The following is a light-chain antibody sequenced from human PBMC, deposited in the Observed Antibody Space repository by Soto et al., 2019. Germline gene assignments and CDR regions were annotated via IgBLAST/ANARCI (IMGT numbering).Light chain of an antibody. Sequence: DIQMTQSPSSLSASVGDRVTITCRASQSISNYLNWYQQKPGKAPKLLIYAASTLQSGVPSRFSGSGSGTDFTLTITSLQPEDFATYYCQQRYSTPLMYPFGQGTKLEIK. CDR1: QSISNY. CDR3: QQRYSTPLMYP. J-gene: IGKJ2*01. CDR2: AAS. V-gene: IGKV1-39*01.